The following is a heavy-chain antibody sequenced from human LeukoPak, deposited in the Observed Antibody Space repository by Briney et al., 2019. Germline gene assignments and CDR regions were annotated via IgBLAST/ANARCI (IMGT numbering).Heavy chain of an antibody. CDR1: GVSINSYY. CDR3: ARVVPYNYGYVDS. D-gene: IGHD5-18*01. V-gene: IGHV4-59*01. J-gene: IGHJ4*02. Sequence: PSETLSLTCTVSGVSINSYYWSWIRQPPGKGLEWIGYIYYSGSTNYNPSLRSRVTISVDTSKNQLSLKLTSVTAADTAVYYCARVVPYNYGYVDSWGQGTLITVSS. CDR2: IYYSGST.